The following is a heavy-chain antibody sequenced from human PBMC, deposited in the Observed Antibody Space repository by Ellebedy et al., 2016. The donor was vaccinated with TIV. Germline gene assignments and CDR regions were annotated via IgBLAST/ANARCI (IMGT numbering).Heavy chain of an antibody. CDR3: ASGFSYGLLDY. Sequence: SETLSLTCSVSGGSISSYYWSWIRQPPGKGLEWIGNIYYSGSTNYNPSLKSRVTISVDTSKNQLSLQLSSVTAADTAGFYCASGFSYGLLDYWGQGTLVAVSS. CDR1: GGSISSYY. J-gene: IGHJ4*02. V-gene: IGHV4-59*01. D-gene: IGHD5-18*01. CDR2: IYYSGST.